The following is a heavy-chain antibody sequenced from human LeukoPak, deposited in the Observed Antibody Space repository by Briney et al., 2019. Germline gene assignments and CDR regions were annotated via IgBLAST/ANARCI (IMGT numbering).Heavy chain of an antibody. V-gene: IGHV3-53*01. CDR3: AREGVTNYFDY. Sequence: GGSLRVSCAASGFTVSSNYMSWVRQAPGKGLEWVSVIYSGGSTYYADSVKGRFTISRDNSKNTLYLQMNSLRAEDTAVYYCAREGVTNYFDYWGQGTLVTVSS. CDR1: GFTVSSNY. D-gene: IGHD4-11*01. J-gene: IGHJ4*02. CDR2: IYSGGST.